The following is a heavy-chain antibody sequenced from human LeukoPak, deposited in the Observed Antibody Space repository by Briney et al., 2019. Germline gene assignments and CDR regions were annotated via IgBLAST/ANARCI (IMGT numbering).Heavy chain of an antibody. CDR1: GFTFSSSTFGSYT. CDR2: ISSTGTYI. CDR3: ARDLDYSAGFDY. Sequence: GGSLRLSCATSGFTFSSSTFGSYTMNWVRQAPGKGLEWVSSISSTGTYIYYTDSVKGRFTISRDIANSLLYLQMNSLRADDTAVYYCARDLDYSAGFDYWGQGTLVTVSS. V-gene: IGHV3-21*01. J-gene: IGHJ4*02. D-gene: IGHD4-11*01.